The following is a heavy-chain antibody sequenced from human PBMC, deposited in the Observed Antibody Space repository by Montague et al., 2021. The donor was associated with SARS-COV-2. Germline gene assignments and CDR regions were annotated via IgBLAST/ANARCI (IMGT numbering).Heavy chain of an antibody. CDR1: GGSFSGYY. D-gene: IGHD6-6*01. Sequence: LSLTCAVYGGSFSGYYWSWIRQPPGKGLEWIGEINHSGSTNYNPSLKSRVTISMDTSKNQFSLKLSSVTAADTAVYYCARGVRQLGVRYYYYYIDVWDKGTTVTVSS. CDR3: ARGVRQLGVRYYYYYIDV. CDR2: INHSGST. V-gene: IGHV4-34*01. J-gene: IGHJ6*03.